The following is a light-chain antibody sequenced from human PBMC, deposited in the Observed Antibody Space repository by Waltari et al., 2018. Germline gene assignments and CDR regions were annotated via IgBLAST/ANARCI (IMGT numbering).Light chain of an antibody. V-gene: IGLV2-8*01. CDR3: SSDAVSNNFYD. CDR1: GSVCS. J-gene: IGLJ1*01. Sequence: QYPLTQPPSASGSPGQSVTLCCTGTGSVCSVSWDQQHPGKAPKPMIYEVSKRPSGVPDRFSGSNSGNTASLTVSGLQAEDEGDYYCSSDAVSNNFYDFGSGTKVTVL. CDR2: EVS.